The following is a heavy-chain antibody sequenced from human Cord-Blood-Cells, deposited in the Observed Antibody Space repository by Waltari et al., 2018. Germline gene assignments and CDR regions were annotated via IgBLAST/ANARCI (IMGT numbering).Heavy chain of an antibody. Sequence: QVQLQQWGAGLLKPSETLSLTCAVYGGSFSGYYWSWIRRPPGKGLEWIGEINHSGSTNYNPSLKSRVTISVDTSKNQFSLKLSSVTAADTAVYYCARGGGSYGWFDPWGQGTLVTVSS. D-gene: IGHD1-26*01. J-gene: IGHJ5*02. V-gene: IGHV4-34*01. CDR2: INHSGST. CDR3: ARGGGSYGWFDP. CDR1: GGSFSGYY.